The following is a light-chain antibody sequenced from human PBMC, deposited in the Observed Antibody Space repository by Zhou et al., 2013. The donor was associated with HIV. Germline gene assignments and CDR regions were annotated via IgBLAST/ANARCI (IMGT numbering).Light chain of an antibody. V-gene: IGKV3-20*01. CDR1: QSISTW. CDR3: QQYGSSPYT. CDR2: GAS. Sequence: TQSRSTLSASVGDRVTITCRASQSISTWLAWYQQKPGQAPRLLIYGASSRATGIPDRFSGSGSGTDFTLTISRLEPEDFAVYYCQQYGSSPYTFGQGTKLEIK. J-gene: IGKJ2*01.